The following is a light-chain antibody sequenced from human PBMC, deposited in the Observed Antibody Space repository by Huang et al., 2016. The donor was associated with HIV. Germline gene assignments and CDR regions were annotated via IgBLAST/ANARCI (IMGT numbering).Light chain of an antibody. J-gene: IGKJ4*01. Sequence: EVVLTQSPVTLTLSPGESATLSCTTSQDVGSTLAWYQQRPGQAPSLLIHDASSTSTYIPTRFSGSCSGTDFTLTISSLEPEDFAVYYCQQRSVCPLTFGGGTKVEI. CDR3: QQRSVCPLT. CDR2: DAS. V-gene: IGKV3D-11*01. CDR1: QDVGST.